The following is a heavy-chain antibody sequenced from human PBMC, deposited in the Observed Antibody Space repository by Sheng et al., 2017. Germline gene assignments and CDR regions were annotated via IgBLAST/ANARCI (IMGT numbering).Heavy chain of an antibody. V-gene: IGHV4-4*07. Sequence: QVQLQESGPGLVKPSETLSLTCTVSGGSISSYYWSWIRQPAGKGLEWIGRIYTSGSTNYNPSLKSRVTMSVDTSKNQFSLKLSSVTAADTAVYYCARLRAEISYSNYGGYLDYWGQGTLVTVSS. CDR2: IYTSGST. J-gene: IGHJ4*02. CDR1: GGSISSYY. D-gene: IGHD4-4*01. CDR3: ARLRAEISYSNYGGYLDY.